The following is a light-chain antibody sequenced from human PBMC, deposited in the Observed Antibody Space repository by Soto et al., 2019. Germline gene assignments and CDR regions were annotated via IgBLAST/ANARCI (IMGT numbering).Light chain of an antibody. J-gene: IGKJ5*01. CDR2: AAS. CDR3: QQLNSYLIT. Sequence: DIQLTQSPSFLSASVGDRVTITRRASRGISSYLAWYQQKPGKAPKLLIYAASTWHTGVPSRFSGSGSGTEFTLTISSLQPEDFATYYCQQLNSYLITFGQGTRLEIK. CDR1: RGISSY. V-gene: IGKV1-9*01.